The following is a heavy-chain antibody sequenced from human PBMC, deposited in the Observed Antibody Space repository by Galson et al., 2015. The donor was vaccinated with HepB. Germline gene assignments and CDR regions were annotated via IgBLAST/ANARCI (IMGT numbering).Heavy chain of an antibody. J-gene: IGHJ6*02. CDR1: GFTFSSFG. CDR2: ISYDGSNK. V-gene: IGHV3-30*18. CDR3: AKDSGGVVNWGERYYSMDV. D-gene: IGHD7-27*01. Sequence: SLRLSCAASGFTFSSFGMHWVRQAPGKGLEWVAVISYDGSNKYYADSVKGRFTISRDNSKKTLYLQMNSLRAEDTAVHYCAKDSGGVVNWGERYYSMDVWGQGTTVTVSS.